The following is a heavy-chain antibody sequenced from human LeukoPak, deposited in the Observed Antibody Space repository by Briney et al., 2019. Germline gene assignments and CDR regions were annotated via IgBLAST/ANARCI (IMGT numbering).Heavy chain of an antibody. CDR2: ISGSGGST. Sequence: LTGGSLRPSCAASGFTFSSYAMSWVRQAPGKGLEWVSAISGSGGSTYYADSVKGRFTISRDNSKNTLYLQMNSLRAEDTAVYYCAKGGSVVVLSYYYYGMDVWGQGTTVTVSS. D-gene: IGHD3-22*01. V-gene: IGHV3-23*01. CDR3: AKGGSVVVLSYYYYGMDV. CDR1: GFTFSSYA. J-gene: IGHJ6*02.